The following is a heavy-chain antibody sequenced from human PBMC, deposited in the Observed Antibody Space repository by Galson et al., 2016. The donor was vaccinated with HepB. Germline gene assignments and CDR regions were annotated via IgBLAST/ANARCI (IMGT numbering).Heavy chain of an antibody. CDR1: GFTFSDYS. CDR2: ISGRSSTI. J-gene: IGHJ4*02. V-gene: IGHV3-48*01. Sequence: SLRLSCAASGFTFSDYSMNWVRQAPGKGLEWVSYISGRSSTIYYADSVKGRFTISRDNAKNSLYLQMNSLRAEDTALYYCARSYYDFWSGLGYWGQGTLVTVSS. D-gene: IGHD3-3*01. CDR3: ARSYYDFWSGLGY.